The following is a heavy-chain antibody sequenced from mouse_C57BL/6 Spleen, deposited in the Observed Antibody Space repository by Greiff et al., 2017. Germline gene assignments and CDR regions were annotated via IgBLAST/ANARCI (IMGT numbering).Heavy chain of an antibody. V-gene: IGHV6-6*01. D-gene: IGHD1-1*01. CDR1: GFTFSDAW. CDR2: IRNKANNHAT. CDR3: TRGITTVVDDAMDY. Sequence: EVQRVESGGGLVQPGGSMKLSCAASGFTFSDAWMDWVRQSPEKGLEWVAEIRNKANNHATYYAESVKGRFTISRDDSKSSVYLQMNSLRAEDTGIYYCTRGITTVVDDAMDYWGQGTSVTVSS. J-gene: IGHJ4*01.